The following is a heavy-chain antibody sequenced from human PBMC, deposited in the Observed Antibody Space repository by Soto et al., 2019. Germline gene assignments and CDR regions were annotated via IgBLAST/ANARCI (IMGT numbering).Heavy chain of an antibody. J-gene: IGHJ4*02. CDR1: GFSLTTSGVG. CDR2: IYWDDDK. V-gene: IGHV2-5*02. CDR3: AHRVLRTVFGLVTTTAIYFDF. D-gene: IGHD3-3*01. Sequence: QITLNESGPTVVRPTETLTLTCRFSGFSLTTSGVGVGWIRQSPGKAPEWLALIYWDDDKRYSASLKRRLTLTQDTSKNQVVLTVSDLDPTDTATYYCAHRVLRTVFGLVTTTAIYFDFWGQGTPVAVSS.